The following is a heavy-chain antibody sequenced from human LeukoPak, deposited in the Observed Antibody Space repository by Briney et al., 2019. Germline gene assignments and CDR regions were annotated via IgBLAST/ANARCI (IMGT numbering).Heavy chain of an antibody. D-gene: IGHD1-26*01. Sequence: GGSLRLSCAASGFAFNFYAMSWVRQAPGKGLEWVSNLYNDAFDSATHYADSVKGRFTISRDNSQNTLYLQMNSLRAEDTAMYYCAREIGGGLHYFHSWGQGTPVTVSS. J-gene: IGHJ4*02. CDR3: AREIGGGLHYFHS. CDR2: LYNDAFDSAT. CDR1: GFAFNFYA. V-gene: IGHV3-23*03.